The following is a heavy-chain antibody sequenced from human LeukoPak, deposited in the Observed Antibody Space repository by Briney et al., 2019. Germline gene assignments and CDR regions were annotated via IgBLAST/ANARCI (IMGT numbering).Heavy chain of an antibody. CDR2: MNPNSGNT. CDR3: ARAMLDYYYMDV. Sequence: ASVKVSCKASGYTFTSYDINWVRQATGQGLEWMGWMNPNSGNTGYAQKFQGRVTMTRNTSISTAYMELSSLRSEDTAVYYCARAMLDYYYMDVWGKGTTVTVSS. D-gene: IGHD2-8*01. CDR1: GYTFTSYD. J-gene: IGHJ6*03. V-gene: IGHV1-8*01.